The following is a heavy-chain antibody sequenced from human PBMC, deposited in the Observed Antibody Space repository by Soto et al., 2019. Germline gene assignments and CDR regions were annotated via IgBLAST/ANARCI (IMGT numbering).Heavy chain of an antibody. V-gene: IGHV4-34*01. CDR3: AIYIFSCLFDY. Sequence: KSSETLSLTCAVYGGSFSGYYWTWIRQPPGTGLEWIGEINHSGSTNYNPSLKSRVTISVDTSKNQFSLKLTSVTAEDTAVYYCAIYIFSCLFDYWGQGTLVLVSS. J-gene: IGHJ4*02. D-gene: IGHD3-3*02. CDR2: INHSGST. CDR1: GGSFSGYY.